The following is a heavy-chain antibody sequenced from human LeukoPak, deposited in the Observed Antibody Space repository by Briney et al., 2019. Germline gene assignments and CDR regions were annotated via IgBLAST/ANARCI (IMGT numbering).Heavy chain of an antibody. J-gene: IGHJ3*01. V-gene: IGHV4-4*02. CDR3: ARGHNENNYKSTIDV. D-gene: IGHD1/OR15-1a*01. Sequence: PSETLSLTCAVSGDSISTSTWRNWVRQPPGRGLEWIGEIYHSGSTNRNPSLKSRVTISVDKTKNQFSLKLSSVTAADTAMYYCARGHNENNYKSTIDVWGQGTMVTVSS. CDR1: GDSISTSTW. CDR2: IYHSGST.